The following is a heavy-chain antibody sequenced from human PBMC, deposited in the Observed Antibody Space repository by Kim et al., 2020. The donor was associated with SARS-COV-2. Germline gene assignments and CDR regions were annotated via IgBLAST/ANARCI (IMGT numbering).Heavy chain of an antibody. D-gene: IGHD2-2*01. CDR2: ISSSSSYI. CDR3: ARDRGDIVVVPAAPNNWFDP. V-gene: IGHV3-21*01. Sequence: GGSLRLSCAASGFTFSSYSMNWVRQAPGKGLEWVSSISSSSSYIYYADSVKGRFTISRDNAKNSLYLQMNSLRAEDTAVYYCARDRGDIVVVPAAPNNWFDPWGQGTLVTVSS. CDR1: GFTFSSYS. J-gene: IGHJ5*02.